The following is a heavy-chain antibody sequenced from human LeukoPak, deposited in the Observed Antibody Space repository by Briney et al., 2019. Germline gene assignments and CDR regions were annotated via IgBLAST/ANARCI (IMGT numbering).Heavy chain of an antibody. J-gene: IGHJ4*02. CDR1: GYTFTGYY. CDR3: ATRFVDGSGDVEATH. D-gene: IGHD5-12*01. Sequence: GASVKVSCKASGYTFTGYYMHWVRQAPGQGLEWMGWINPNSGGTNYAQKFQGRVTMTRDTSISTAYMELSRLRSDDTAVYYCATRFVDGSGDVEATHWGQGTLVTVSS. CDR2: INPNSGGT. V-gene: IGHV1-2*02.